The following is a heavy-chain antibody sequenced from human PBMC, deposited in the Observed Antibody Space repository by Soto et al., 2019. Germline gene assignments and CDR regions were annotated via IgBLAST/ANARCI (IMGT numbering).Heavy chain of an antibody. V-gene: IGHV3-21*01. CDR2: ISSSSDYI. CDR1: GFTFSSYS. J-gene: IGHJ4*02. D-gene: IGHD5-12*01. Sequence: VQLVESGGGVVQPGRSLRLSCAASGFTFSSYSINWVRQAPGKGLEWVSSISSSSDYIYYADSVKGRFTISRDNAKNSLYLQMNSLRAEDTALYYCARSPGRDGYNHFDYWGQGTLVTVSS. CDR3: ARSPGRDGYNHFDY.